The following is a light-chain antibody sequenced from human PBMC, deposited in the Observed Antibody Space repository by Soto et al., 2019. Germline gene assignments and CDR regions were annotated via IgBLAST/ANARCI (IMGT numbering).Light chain of an antibody. CDR3: QQYGSSPPT. Sequence: EIVLTQSPCTLSLSAGERATLSCRASQSVSSSYLAWYQQKHGQAPRLLIYGASSRATGIPDRFSGSGSGTDFNLTINRLEPEDFALYYCQQYGSSPPTFGQGTKVDIK. CDR1: QSVSSSY. CDR2: GAS. J-gene: IGKJ1*01. V-gene: IGKV3-20*01.